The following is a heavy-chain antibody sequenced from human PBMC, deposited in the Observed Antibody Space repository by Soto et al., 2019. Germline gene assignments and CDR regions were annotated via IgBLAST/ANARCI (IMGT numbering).Heavy chain of an antibody. CDR3: ANARHCSSDACPAAE. V-gene: IGHV3-23*01. CDR2: IGPNPANT. CDR1: GFTFSTSG. D-gene: IGHD2-2*01. Sequence: PGGSLRLSCAASGFTFSTSGMLWVRQPPGEGLEWVSAIGPNPANTKYTDSVKGRFTISRDNSKNTVFLQMSSLRAEDTALYYCANARHCSSDACPAAEWGQGTLVTVSS. J-gene: IGHJ4*02.